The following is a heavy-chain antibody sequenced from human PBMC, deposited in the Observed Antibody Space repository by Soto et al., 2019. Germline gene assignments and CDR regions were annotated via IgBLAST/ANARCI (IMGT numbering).Heavy chain of an antibody. V-gene: IGHV4-31*03. CDR3: ARGPHYDSSGWFDP. CDR2: IYYSGST. CDR1: GGSISSGGYY. D-gene: IGHD3-22*01. Sequence: QVQLQESGPGLVKPSQTLSLTCTVSGGSISSGGYYWSWIRQHPGKGLEWIGYIYYSGSTYYNPSLRSRVTISVDTSKNQFSLQLSSVTAADTAVYYCARGPHYDSSGWFDPWGQGTLVTVSS. J-gene: IGHJ5*02.